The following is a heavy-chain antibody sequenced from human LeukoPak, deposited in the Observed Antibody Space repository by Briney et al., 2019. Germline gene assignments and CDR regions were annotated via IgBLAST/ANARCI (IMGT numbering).Heavy chain of an antibody. J-gene: IGHJ4*02. D-gene: IGHD2-15*01. CDR3: AKETSWSSPRD. CDR2: ISSSGSTI. CDR1: GFTFSSYG. Sequence: GGTLRLSCAASGFTFSSYGMSWVRQAPGKGLEWVSYISSSGSTIYYADSVKGRFTISRDNSKNTLYLQMNSLRAEDTAVYYCAKETSWSSPRDWGQGTLVTVSS. V-gene: IGHV3-23*01.